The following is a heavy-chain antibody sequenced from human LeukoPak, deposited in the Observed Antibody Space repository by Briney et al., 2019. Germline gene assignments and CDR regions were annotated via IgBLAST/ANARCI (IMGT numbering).Heavy chain of an antibody. CDR2: INPNTGVT. Sequence: ASVKVSCKASGYTFSGHYLHWVRQAPGQGLEWMGRINPNTGVTQYTENFQGRVTMTGDTSISTAYMELNGLRSDDTAVYYCAKDLGSVVTPPSLDYWGQGTLVTVSS. J-gene: IGHJ4*02. CDR3: AKDLGSVVTPPSLDY. D-gene: IGHD4-23*01. V-gene: IGHV1-2*06. CDR1: GYTFSGHY.